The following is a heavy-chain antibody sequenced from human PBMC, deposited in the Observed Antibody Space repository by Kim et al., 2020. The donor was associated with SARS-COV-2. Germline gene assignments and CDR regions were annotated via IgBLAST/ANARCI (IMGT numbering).Heavy chain of an antibody. CDR3: ARQGGYCSGGSCYGMDV. D-gene: IGHD2-15*01. CDR2: IYPGDSDT. V-gene: IGHV5-51*01. J-gene: IGHJ6*02. Sequence: GESLKISCKGSGYSFTSYWIGWVRQMPGKGLEWMGIIYPGDSDTRYSPSFQGQVTIPADKSISTAFLQWSSLKASDTALYYCARQGGYCSGGSCYGMDVWCRGTTVAVSS. CDR1: GYSFTSYW.